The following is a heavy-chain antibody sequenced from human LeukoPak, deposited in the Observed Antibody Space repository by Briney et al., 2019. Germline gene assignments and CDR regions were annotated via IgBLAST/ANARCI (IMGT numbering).Heavy chain of an antibody. CDR2: TYYRSKWYN. CDR1: GDSVTSGI. CDR3: ARETEHSSVYGMDV. Sequence: SQTLSLTCAISGDSVTSGIWNWIRQSPSRGLEWLGRTYYRSKWYNDYAVSVKSRITINPDTSKNQFSLQLNSVTPEDTAVYYCARETEHSSVYGMDVWGQGTTVTVSS. D-gene: IGHD6-6*01. J-gene: IGHJ6*02. V-gene: IGHV6-1*01.